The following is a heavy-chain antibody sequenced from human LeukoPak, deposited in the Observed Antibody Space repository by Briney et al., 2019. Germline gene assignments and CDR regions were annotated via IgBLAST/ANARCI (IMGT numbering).Heavy chain of an antibody. Sequence: GESLKISCADSGFTFSSYAMSWVRQAPGKGLEWVSAISGSGGRTYYADSVKGRFTISRDNSKNTLYLQMNSLRAEDTAVYYCAKYRELRPTFFDYSGQRSLVTVSS. CDR3: AKYRELRPTFFDY. CDR1: GFTFSSYA. D-gene: IGHD1-26*01. J-gene: IGHJ4*02. CDR2: ISGSGGRT. V-gene: IGHV3-23*01.